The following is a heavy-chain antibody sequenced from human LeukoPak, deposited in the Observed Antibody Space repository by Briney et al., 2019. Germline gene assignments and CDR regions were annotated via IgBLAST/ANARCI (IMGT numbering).Heavy chain of an antibody. V-gene: IGHV1-18*01. J-gene: IGHJ3*02. CDR1: GYTFSGYG. CDR2: ISAYNGNT. Sequence: ASVKVSCKASGYTFSGYGVSWVRQAPGQGLEWMGWISAYNGNTNYAQKVQGRVTMTTDTSTSTAYMELRSLRSDDTAVYYCARDERGIPDAFDIWGQGTMVTVSS. CDR3: ARDERGIPDAFDI. D-gene: IGHD2-21*01.